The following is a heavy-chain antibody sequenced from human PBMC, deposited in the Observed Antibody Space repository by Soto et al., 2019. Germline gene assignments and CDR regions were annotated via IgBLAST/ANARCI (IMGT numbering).Heavy chain of an antibody. J-gene: IGHJ6*02. D-gene: IGHD3-10*01. CDR2: ISGSGGST. Sequence: GGSLRLSCAASGFTFSSYAMSWVRQDPGKGLEWVSAISGSGGSTYYADSVKGRFTISRDTSKNTLYLQMNSLRAEDTAVYYCAKFKGGSGSYKYYYYDGMDVWGQGTTVTVSS. V-gene: IGHV3-23*01. CDR3: AKFKGGSGSYKYYYYDGMDV. CDR1: GFTFSSYA.